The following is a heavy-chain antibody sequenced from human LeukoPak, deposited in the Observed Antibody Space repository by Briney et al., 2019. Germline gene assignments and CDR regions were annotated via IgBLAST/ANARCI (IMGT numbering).Heavy chain of an antibody. D-gene: IGHD4-11*01. J-gene: IGHJ4*02. Sequence: PGGSLRLSCAASGFTFSSYAMSWVRQAPGKGLEWVSAISGSGGSTYYADSVKGRFTISRDNSKNTLYLQMNSLRAGDTAVYYCAKNFPAYSNLKAFGYWGQGTLVTVSS. CDR1: GFTFSSYA. CDR3: AKNFPAYSNLKAFGY. CDR2: ISGSGGST. V-gene: IGHV3-23*01.